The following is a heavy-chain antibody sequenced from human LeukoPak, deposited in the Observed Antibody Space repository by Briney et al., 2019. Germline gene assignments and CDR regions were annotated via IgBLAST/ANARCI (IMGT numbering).Heavy chain of an antibody. CDR3: ARGSGWLVHY. Sequence: PGGSLRLSCAVSGFSFSSFWVNWVRQAPGKGLEWVANIKQDGSEKYYVDSVKGRFTISRDNAKKSIYLEMNSLRAEDTAVYYCARGSGWLVHYWGQGTLATVSS. D-gene: IGHD5-24*01. CDR2: IKQDGSEK. J-gene: IGHJ4*02. CDR1: GFSFSSFW. V-gene: IGHV3-7*01.